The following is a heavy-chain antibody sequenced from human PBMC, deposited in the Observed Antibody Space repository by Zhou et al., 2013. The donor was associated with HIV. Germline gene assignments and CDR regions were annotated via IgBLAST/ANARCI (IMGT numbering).Heavy chain of an antibody. J-gene: IGHJ3*02. CDR1: GGTFGTYA. CDR2: IIPFFGTA. CDR3: AREGYYYDRDDGFDI. V-gene: IGHV1-69*05. Sequence: QVQLVQSGAEVKRPGSSVKVSCKASGGTFGTYAISWVRQAPGQGLEWMGGIIPFFGTATYAQKFQGRVTITTDESTSTAYMELSSLRSEDTAVYFCAREGYYYDRDDGFDIWAKGQWSPSLQ. D-gene: IGHD3-22*01.